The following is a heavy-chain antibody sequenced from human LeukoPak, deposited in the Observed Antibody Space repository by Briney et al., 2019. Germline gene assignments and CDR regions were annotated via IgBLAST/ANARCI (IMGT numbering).Heavy chain of an antibody. CDR3: ARGESGGWYEVLDY. V-gene: IGHV3-7*01. CDR1: GFTFSSYW. Sequence: GGSLRLSCAASGFTFSSYWMTWVRQAPGKGLEWVANIKEDGSEKYYVDSVKGRFTISRDNPKNSLYLQMNSLRAEDAAVYYCARGESGGWYEVLDYWGQGTLVTVSS. CDR2: IKEDGSEK. D-gene: IGHD6-19*01. J-gene: IGHJ4*02.